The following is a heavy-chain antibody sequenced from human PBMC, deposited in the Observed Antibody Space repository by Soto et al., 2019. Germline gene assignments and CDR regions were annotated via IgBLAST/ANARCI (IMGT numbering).Heavy chain of an antibody. D-gene: IGHD6-25*01. CDR1: GGSISSYY. J-gene: IGHJ5*02. Sequence: SETLSLTCTVSGGSISSYYWTWIRQPPGKGLEWIGYIYYSGSTNYNPSLKSRVTISVATSKTQFSLKLSSVTAADTAVYYCARHRAASWRLAPWGQGTLVTVAS. CDR2: IYYSGST. CDR3: ARHRAASWRLAP. V-gene: IGHV4-59*08.